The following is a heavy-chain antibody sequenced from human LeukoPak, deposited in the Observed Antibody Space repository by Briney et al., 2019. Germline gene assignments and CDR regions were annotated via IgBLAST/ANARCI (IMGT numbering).Heavy chain of an antibody. V-gene: IGHV3-11*01. D-gene: IGHD3-10*01. CDR1: GFTFSDYY. CDR2: ISSSGSTI. CDR3: ARDGRGALITMVRGVLRSDPFDI. J-gene: IGHJ3*02. Sequence: GGSLRLSCAASGFTFSDYYMSWIRQAPGKGLEWVSYISSSGSTIYYADSVKGRFTISRDNAKNSLCLQMNSLRAEDTAVYYCARDGRGALITMVRGVLRSDPFDIWGQGTMVTVSS.